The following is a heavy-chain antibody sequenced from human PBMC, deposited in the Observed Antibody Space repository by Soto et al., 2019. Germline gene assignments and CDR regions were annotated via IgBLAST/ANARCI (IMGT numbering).Heavy chain of an antibody. CDR2: VSPLFGTT. Sequence: QVQLVQSGAEVKKPGSSVKVSCKASGGSFSSPTISWVRQAPGQGLEWMGGVSPLFGTTNYAQKFQGSVTITADASSGTAYMELSSLKSEDTAVYYCAGGGSSGGWYFDLWGRGTLVTVSS. D-gene: IGHD1-26*01. J-gene: IGHJ2*01. CDR1: GGSFSSPT. CDR3: AGGGSSGGWYFDL. V-gene: IGHV1-69*01.